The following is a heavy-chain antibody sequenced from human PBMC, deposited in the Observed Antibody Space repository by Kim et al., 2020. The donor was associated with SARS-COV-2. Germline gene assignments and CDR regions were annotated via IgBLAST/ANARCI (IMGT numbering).Heavy chain of an antibody. CDR1: GFTFSSYS. J-gene: IGHJ4*02. Sequence: GGSLRLSCAASGFTFSSYSMNWVRQAPGKGLEWVSSISSSSSYIYYADSVKGRFTISRDNAKNSLYLQMNSLRAEDTAVYYCALAGGYFDWLNASPGGYFDYWGQGTLVTVSS. CDR3: ALAGGYFDWLNASPGGYFDY. V-gene: IGHV3-21*01. D-gene: IGHD3-9*01. CDR2: ISSSSSYI.